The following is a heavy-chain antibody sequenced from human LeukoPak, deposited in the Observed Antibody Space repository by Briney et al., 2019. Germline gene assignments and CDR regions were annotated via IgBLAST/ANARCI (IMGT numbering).Heavy chain of an antibody. CDR3: VRDRAEGRAWVEFDP. V-gene: IGHV3-66*02. CDR2: VYSDGVT. CDR1: GFTDSSYG. J-gene: IGHJ5*02. Sequence: GGSLRLSCAASGFTDSSYGMSWVRQAPGKGPEWVSLVYSDGVTRYADSVQGRFTISRDNSKNTVYLQMNNLRVEDTAVYHCVRDRAEGRAWVEFDPWGQGILVTVSS.